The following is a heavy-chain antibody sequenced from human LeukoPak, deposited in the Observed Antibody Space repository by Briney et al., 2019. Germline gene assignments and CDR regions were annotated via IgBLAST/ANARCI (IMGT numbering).Heavy chain of an antibody. Sequence: SETLSLTCAVYGGSFSGYYWSWIRQPPGKGLEWIGEINHSGSTNYNPSFKSRVTISVDTSKNQFSLKLSSVTAADTAVYYCARTIAAHDYWGQGTLVTVSS. CDR3: ARTIAAHDY. J-gene: IGHJ4*02. V-gene: IGHV4-34*01. CDR1: GGSFSGYY. CDR2: INHSGST. D-gene: IGHD6-13*01.